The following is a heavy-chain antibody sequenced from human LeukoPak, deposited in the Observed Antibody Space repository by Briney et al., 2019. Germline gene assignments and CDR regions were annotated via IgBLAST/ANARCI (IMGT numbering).Heavy chain of an antibody. CDR2: IYTSGST. Sequence: SETLSLTCTVSGGSISSYYWSWIRQPAGKGLEWIGRIYTSGSTNYNPSLKSRVTMSVDTSKNQFSLKLSSVTAADTAVYYCARDLFTRVTNWFDPWGQGTLVTVSS. CDR3: ARDLFTRVTNWFDP. CDR1: GGSISSYY. D-gene: IGHD2-21*02. J-gene: IGHJ5*02. V-gene: IGHV4-4*07.